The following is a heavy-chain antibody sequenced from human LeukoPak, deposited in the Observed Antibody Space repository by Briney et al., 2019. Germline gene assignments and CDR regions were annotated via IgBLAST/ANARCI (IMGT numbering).Heavy chain of an antibody. J-gene: IGHJ3*02. CDR2: IIPIFGTA. CDR3: ATLGDTARTGDAFDI. V-gene: IGHV1-69*01. D-gene: IGHD5-18*01. CDR1: GGTFSSYA. Sequence: GSSVKVSCKASGGTFSSYAISWVRQAPGQRLEWMGGIIPIFGTANYAQKFQGRVTITADESTSTAYMELSSLRSEDTAVYYCATLGDTARTGDAFDIWGQGTMVTVSS.